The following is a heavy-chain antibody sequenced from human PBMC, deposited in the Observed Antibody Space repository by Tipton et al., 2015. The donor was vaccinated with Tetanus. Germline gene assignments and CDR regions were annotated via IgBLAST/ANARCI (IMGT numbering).Heavy chain of an antibody. V-gene: IGHV4-59*01. CDR1: GGSISSYF. CDR3: ASMTPVDWYFDL. CDR2: IYYSGST. J-gene: IGHJ2*01. D-gene: IGHD4-23*01. Sequence: TLSLTCSVSGGSISSYFWSWIRQSPGQGLEWIGLIYYSGSTSYNPSFKSRVTISVDTSKNQLSLKLTSVTAADTAVYYCASMTPVDWYFDLWGRGTLVTVSS.